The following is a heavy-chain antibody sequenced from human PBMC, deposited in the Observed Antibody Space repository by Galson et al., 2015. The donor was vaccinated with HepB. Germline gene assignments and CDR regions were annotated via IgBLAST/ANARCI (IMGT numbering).Heavy chain of an antibody. D-gene: IGHD6-19*01. Sequence: SLRLSCAASGFTFSSYGMHWVRQAPGKGLEWVAVISYDGSNKYYADSVKGRFTISRDNSKNTLYLQMNSLRAEDTAVYYCAKDEQWLVQGEDYFDYWGQGTLVTVSS. J-gene: IGHJ4*02. CDR2: ISYDGSNK. CDR3: AKDEQWLVQGEDYFDY. V-gene: IGHV3-30*18. CDR1: GFTFSSYG.